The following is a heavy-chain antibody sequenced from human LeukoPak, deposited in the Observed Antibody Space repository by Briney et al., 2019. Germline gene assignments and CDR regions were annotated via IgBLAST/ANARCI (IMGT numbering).Heavy chain of an antibody. Sequence: PGGSLRLSCTASGFAVISNYVCWVRQAPGKGLEWVSSISSSSSYIYYADSVKGRFTISRDNAKNSLCLQMNSLRAEDTAVYYCAFSSWYYFDYWGQGTLVTVSS. V-gene: IGHV3-21*01. CDR3: AFSSWYYFDY. D-gene: IGHD6-13*01. J-gene: IGHJ4*02. CDR2: ISSSSSYI. CDR1: GFAVISNY.